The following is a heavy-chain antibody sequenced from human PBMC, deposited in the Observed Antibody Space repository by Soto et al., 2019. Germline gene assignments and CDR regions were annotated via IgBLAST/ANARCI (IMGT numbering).Heavy chain of an antibody. J-gene: IGHJ4*02. D-gene: IGHD1-26*01. CDR2: ISGYNGNT. CDR3: APHLGAQIVDY. Sequence: QVQLVQSGAEVKKPGASVKVSCKASGYTFISYGISWVRQAPGQGLEWMGWISGYNGNTKYAQKRTSRVTTTTDTSTGTAYMELRSLRSDDTAVYYCAPHLGAQIVDYWGQGTLVTVSS. V-gene: IGHV1-18*01. CDR1: GYTFISYG.